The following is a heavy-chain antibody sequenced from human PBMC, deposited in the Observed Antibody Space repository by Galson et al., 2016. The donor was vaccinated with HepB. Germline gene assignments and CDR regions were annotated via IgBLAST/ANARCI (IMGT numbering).Heavy chain of an antibody. CDR3: VKVGHYWGDFDY. J-gene: IGHJ4*02. V-gene: IGHV3-7*01. CDR1: GFTFSSYW. D-gene: IGHD7-27*01. Sequence: SLRLSCAASGFTFSSYWMTWVRQAPGKGLEWVASINGDGSKTYYADFVKGRFTISRDTSKKTLYLQMNSLRPEDTAIYYCVKVGHYWGDFDYWGQGTLVTVSS. CDR2: INGDGSKT.